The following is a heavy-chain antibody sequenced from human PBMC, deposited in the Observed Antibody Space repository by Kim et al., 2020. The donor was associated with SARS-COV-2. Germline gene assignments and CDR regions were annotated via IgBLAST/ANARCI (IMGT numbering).Heavy chain of an antibody. CDR2: ISGSSSYI. CDR3: ATEGY. V-gene: IGHV3-21*01. J-gene: IGHJ4*02. Sequence: GGSLRLSCAASGSTFSSYSMNWVRQAPGKGLEWVSFISGSSSYIYYADSVRGRFTICRDNAKNSLYLQMNSLRAEDTAVYYCATEGYWGQGTLVTVSS. CDR1: GSTFSSYS.